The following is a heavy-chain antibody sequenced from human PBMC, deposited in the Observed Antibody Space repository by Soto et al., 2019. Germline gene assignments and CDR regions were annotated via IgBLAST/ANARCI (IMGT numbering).Heavy chain of an antibody. CDR3: ARGGDVLDY. CDR2: ASYDGTYK. V-gene: IGHV3-30*03. Sequence: QVELVESGGGVVRPGKSLTVSCTGSGFVVGGFGMHWVRQTPGKGLEWLGMASYDGTYKYFADSVKGRFTISRDNGMNTVSLQMDLLRMEGTTLFFCARGGDVLDYWGRGTLVTVSS. CDR1: GFVVGGFG. D-gene: IGHD3-16*01. J-gene: IGHJ4*02.